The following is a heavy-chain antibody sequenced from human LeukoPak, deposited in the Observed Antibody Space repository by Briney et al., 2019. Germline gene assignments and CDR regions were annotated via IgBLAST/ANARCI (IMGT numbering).Heavy chain of an antibody. V-gene: IGHV4-39*01. CDR2: IYYSGST. D-gene: IGHD2-2*01. CDR1: GGSISSSSYY. CDR3: ARIPTNAVPAAHNGFDI. J-gene: IGHJ3*02. Sequence: SETLSLTCTVSGGSISSSSYYWGWIRQPPGKGLEWIGNIYYSGSTYYNPSLKSRVTISVDTSKNQFSLKLSSVTAADTAVYYCARIPTNAVPAAHNGFDIWGQGTMLTVSS.